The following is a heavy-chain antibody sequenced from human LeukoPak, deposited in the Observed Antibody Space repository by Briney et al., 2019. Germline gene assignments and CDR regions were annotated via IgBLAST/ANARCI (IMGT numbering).Heavy chain of an antibody. CDR1: GGSISSSSYY. V-gene: IGHV4-39*07. J-gene: IGHJ5*02. CDR3: ARGHKSYDFWSGYRNWFDP. D-gene: IGHD3-3*01. CDR2: IYYSGST. Sequence: SETLSLTCTVSGGSISSSSYYWGWIRQPPGKGLEWIGSIYYSGSTYYNPSLKSRVTISVDTSKNQFSLKLSSVTAADTAVYYCARGHKSYDFWSGYRNWFDPWGQGTLVTVPS.